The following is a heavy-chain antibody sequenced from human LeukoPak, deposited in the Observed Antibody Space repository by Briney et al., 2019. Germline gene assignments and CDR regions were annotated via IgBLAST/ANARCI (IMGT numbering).Heavy chain of an antibody. CDR2: IRYDGSNK. Sequence: GGSLRLSCAASGFTFSSYSMNWVRQAPGKGLEWVAFIRYDGSNKYYADSVKGRFTISRDNSKNTLYLQMNSLRAEDTAVYYCAKGAELGTMVRGVPYYMDVWGKGTTVTISS. CDR1: GFTFSSYS. J-gene: IGHJ6*03. CDR3: AKGAELGTMVRGVPYYMDV. V-gene: IGHV3-30*02. D-gene: IGHD3-10*01.